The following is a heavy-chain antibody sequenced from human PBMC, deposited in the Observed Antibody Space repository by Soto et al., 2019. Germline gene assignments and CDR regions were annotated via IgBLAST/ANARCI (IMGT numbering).Heavy chain of an antibody. CDR1: GGSISNGEYY. Sequence: QVQLQETGPGLVEPSQTLSLTCTVSGGSISNGEYYWSWVRQPPGKGLEWIAYIFYSGSTFYNPSLKSRVTISVATSKNQFSLKLSSVTAADTAVYYCARVRYFETKGWFDTWGQGTLVTVSS. V-gene: IGHV4-30-4*01. J-gene: IGHJ5*02. CDR3: ARVRYFETKGWFDT. D-gene: IGHD3-9*01. CDR2: IFYSGST.